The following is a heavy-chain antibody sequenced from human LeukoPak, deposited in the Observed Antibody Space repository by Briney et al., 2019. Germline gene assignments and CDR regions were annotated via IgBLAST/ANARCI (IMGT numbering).Heavy chain of an antibody. CDR2: IKSDGRT. Sequence: GGSLRLSCAASGFTFSSYDMHWVRQAAGKGLVWVSRIKSDGRTNYADSVKGRFTISRDNAKNTVSLQMNSLRAEDTGVYYCARAPSEIGGYYPEYFRHWGQGTLVIVSS. J-gene: IGHJ1*01. CDR3: ARAPSEIGGYYPEYFRH. V-gene: IGHV3-74*01. D-gene: IGHD3-22*01. CDR1: GFTFSSYD.